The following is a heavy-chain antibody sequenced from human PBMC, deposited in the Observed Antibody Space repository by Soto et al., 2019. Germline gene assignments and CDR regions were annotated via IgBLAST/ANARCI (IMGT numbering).Heavy chain of an antibody. Sequence: EVQLLESGGGLVQPGGSLRLSCAASGFTFSSYAMSWVRQAPGKGLEWVSAISGSGGSTYYADSVKGRFTISRDNSKNTVYLQVNSLRAEDTAVYYCARGGAILTGYYDYWGQGTLVTVSS. CDR1: GFTFSSYA. D-gene: IGHD3-9*01. J-gene: IGHJ4*02. CDR3: ARGGAILTGYYDY. V-gene: IGHV3-23*01. CDR2: ISGSGGST.